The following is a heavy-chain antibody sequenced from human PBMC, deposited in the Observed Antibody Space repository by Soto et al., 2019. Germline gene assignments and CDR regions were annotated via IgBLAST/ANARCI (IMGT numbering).Heavy chain of an antibody. CDR1: GGSFSGYY. V-gene: IGHV4-34*01. CDR2: INHSGST. CDR3: AGGRGVRGTIIATYYYYGVDV. D-gene: IGHD3-10*01. J-gene: IGHJ6*02. Sequence: SETLSLTCAVYGGSFSGYYWNWIRQPPGKGLEWIGEINHSGSTNYNPSLKSRVTVSVDTSKNQFSLKLSSVTAADTALYFCAGGRGVRGTIIATYYYYGVDVWGQETTVTVS.